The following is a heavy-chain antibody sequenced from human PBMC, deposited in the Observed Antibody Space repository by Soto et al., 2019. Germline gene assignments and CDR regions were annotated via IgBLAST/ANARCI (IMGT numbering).Heavy chain of an antibody. V-gene: IGHV3-23*01. CDR3: AKAESYGSGMEDPTNWFDP. J-gene: IGHJ5*02. CDR2: ISGSGGST. D-gene: IGHD3-10*01. CDR1: GFTFSSYA. Sequence: HPGGSLRLSCAASGFTFSSYAMSWVRQAPGKGLEWVSAISGSGGSTYYADSVKGRFTISRDNSKNTLYLQMNSLRAEDTAVSYCAKAESYGSGMEDPTNWFDPWDQGTLVTVSS.